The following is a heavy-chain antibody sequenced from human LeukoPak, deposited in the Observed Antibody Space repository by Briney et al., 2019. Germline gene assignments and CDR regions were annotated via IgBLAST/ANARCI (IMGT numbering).Heavy chain of an antibody. CDR1: GGSISSYY. V-gene: IGHV4-59*01. CDR3: ARAGGGYSSSWYDY. J-gene: IGHJ4*02. Sequence: SATLSLTCPVPGGSISSYYWSWIRQPPGKGLEWIGYIYYSGSTNYNPSLKSRVTISVDTSKNQFSLKLGSVTAADTAVYYCARAGGGYSSSWYDYWGQGTLVTVSS. D-gene: IGHD6-13*01. CDR2: IYYSGST.